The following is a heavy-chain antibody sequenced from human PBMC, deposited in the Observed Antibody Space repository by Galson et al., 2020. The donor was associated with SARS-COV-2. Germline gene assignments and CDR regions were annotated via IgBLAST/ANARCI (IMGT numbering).Heavy chain of an antibody. CDR2: VYNTGST. D-gene: IGHD6-19*01. V-gene: IGHV4-39*07. J-gene: IGHJ5*02. CDR3: ARDATSSGWYNWFDP. Sequence: SETLSLTCTVSGGSIRSSNYYWGWIRQPPGKGLECIGSVYNTGSTHYSPSLQSRVTISVDTSKNHFSLILSSVTAADTAMYYCARDATSSGWYNWFDPWGQGTLVTVSS. CDR1: GGSIRSSNYY.